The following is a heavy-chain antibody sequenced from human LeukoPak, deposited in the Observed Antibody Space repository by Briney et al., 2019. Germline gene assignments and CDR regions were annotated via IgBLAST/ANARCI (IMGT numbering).Heavy chain of an antibody. Sequence: GASVKVSCKASGYTFTSYYMRWVRQAPGQGLEWMGWISAYNGNTNYAQKLQGRVTMTTDTSTSTAYMELRSLRSDDTAVYYCARAAASASGGDYWGQGTLVTVSS. CDR1: GYTFTSYY. J-gene: IGHJ4*02. CDR2: ISAYNGNT. V-gene: IGHV1-18*04. CDR3: ARAAASASGGDY. D-gene: IGHD2-15*01.